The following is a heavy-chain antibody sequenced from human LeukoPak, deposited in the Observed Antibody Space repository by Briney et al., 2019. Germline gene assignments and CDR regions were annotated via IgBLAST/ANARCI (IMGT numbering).Heavy chain of an antibody. CDR2: IYHSGNT. CDR3: WGDPYYYYYMDV. V-gene: IGHV4-4*02. J-gene: IGHJ6*03. CDR1: GDSINSSNW. Sequence: PSETLSLTCAVSGDSINSSNWWNWVRQPPGQGLEWIAEIYHSGNTNYNPSLKSRVTISVDTSKNQFSLKLSSVTAADTAVYYCWGDPYYYYYMDVWGKGTTVTVSS.